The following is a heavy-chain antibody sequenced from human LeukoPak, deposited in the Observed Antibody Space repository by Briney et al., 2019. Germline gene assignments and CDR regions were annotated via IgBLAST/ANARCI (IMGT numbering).Heavy chain of an antibody. CDR3: ARSGAPMNYYYYGMDV. Sequence: PSETLSLTCAVYGGSFSGYYWSWIRQPPGKGLEWIGEINHSGSTNYNPSLKSRVTISVDTSKNQFSLKLSSVTAADTAVYYCARSGAPMNYYYYGMDVWGQGTTVTVSS. D-gene: IGHD3-22*01. J-gene: IGHJ6*02. CDR2: INHSGST. CDR1: GGSFSGYY. V-gene: IGHV4-34*01.